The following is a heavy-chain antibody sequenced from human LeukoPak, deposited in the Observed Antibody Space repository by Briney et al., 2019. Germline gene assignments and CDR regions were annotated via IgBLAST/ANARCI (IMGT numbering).Heavy chain of an antibody. D-gene: IGHD2-8*02. V-gene: IGHV3-21*01. CDR2: ISPSGSST. J-gene: IGHJ4*02. Sequence: GGTLRLSCTASGFTFSCYTMNWVRQAPGKGLEWIGSISPSGSSTFHADSVKGRIIILGDNSRNSVSLQMSSLRAEDTAMYFCVRDALGESGAVGYCGEGTLVTVS. CDR1: GFTFSCYT. CDR3: VRDALGESGAVGY.